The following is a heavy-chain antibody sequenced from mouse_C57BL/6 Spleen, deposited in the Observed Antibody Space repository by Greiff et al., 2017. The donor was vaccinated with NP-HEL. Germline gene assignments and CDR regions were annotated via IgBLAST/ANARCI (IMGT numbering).Heavy chain of an antibody. J-gene: IGHJ3*01. CDR1: GYTFTSYW. CDR3: ANPFYEYDGGFAY. D-gene: IGHD2-4*01. Sequence: QVQLQQSGAELAKPGASVKLSCKASGYTFTSYWMHWVKQRPGQGLEWIGYINPSSGYTKYNQKFKDKATLTADKSSSTAYMQLSSLTYEDSAVYYCANPFYEYDGGFAYWGQGTLVTVSA. CDR2: INPSSGYT. V-gene: IGHV1-7*01.